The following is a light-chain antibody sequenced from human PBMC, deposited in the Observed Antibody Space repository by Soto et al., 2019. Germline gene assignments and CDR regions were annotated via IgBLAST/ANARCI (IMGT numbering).Light chain of an antibody. CDR1: QTISINF. J-gene: IGKJ1*01. V-gene: IGKV3-20*01. CDR2: GAA. Sequence: EIVLTQSTGTLSLSPGERVTISCRASQTISINFLAWYQQRLGQAPSRLIYGAATRATVVPDRFSGGGSGTDFTLTISRLEPEDFAVYYCQQFGSAPRTFGQGTKVEI. CDR3: QQFGSAPRT.